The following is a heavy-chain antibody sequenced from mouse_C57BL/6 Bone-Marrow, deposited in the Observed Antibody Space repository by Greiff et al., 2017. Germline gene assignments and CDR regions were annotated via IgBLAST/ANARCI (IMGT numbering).Heavy chain of an antibody. Sequence: VQLQQSGAELVRPGASVTLSCKASGYTFTDYEMHWVKQTPVHGLEWIGAIDPETGGTAYNQKFKGKAILTADKSSSTAYMELRSLTSEDSAVYYCTRSRRKRYYAMDYWGQGTSVTVSS. CDR2: IDPETGGT. V-gene: IGHV1-15*01. J-gene: IGHJ4*01. CDR3: TRSRRKRYYAMDY. CDR1: GYTFTDYE.